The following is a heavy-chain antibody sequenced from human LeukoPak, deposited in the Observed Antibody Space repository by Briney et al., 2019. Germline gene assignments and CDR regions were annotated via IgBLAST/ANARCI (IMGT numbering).Heavy chain of an antibody. Sequence: PGRSLRLSCAASGFTFSSYAVHWVREAPGKGLEWVGVISCDGSDKYYADSVKGRFTISRDNLRNTLYLQINSLRVDDSAIYYCARDWARKGAYCGSDRRRGHNWFDPWGQGTLVTVSS. CDR2: ISCDGSDK. D-gene: IGHD2-21*02. J-gene: IGHJ5*02. CDR3: ARDWARKGAYCGSDRRRGHNWFDP. V-gene: IGHV3-30*03. CDR1: GFTFSSYA.